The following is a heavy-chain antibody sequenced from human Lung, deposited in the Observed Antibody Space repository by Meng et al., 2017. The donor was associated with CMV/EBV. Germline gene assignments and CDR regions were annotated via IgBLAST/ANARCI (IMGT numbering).Heavy chain of an antibody. CDR2: INHRGST. Sequence: TLSLTXAVYGGSFSGYDWTWIRQSPGKGLEWIGEINHRGSTNYNPSLTSRPTISLDTSKTQFSLKPKSVTAADTAVYYCARGSTSVTMIVVVFTAASLAYDSWGQGXLVTVSS. CDR1: GGSFSGYD. V-gene: IGHV4-34*01. J-gene: IGHJ4*02. CDR3: ARGSTSVTMIVVVFTAASLAYDS. D-gene: IGHD3-22*01.